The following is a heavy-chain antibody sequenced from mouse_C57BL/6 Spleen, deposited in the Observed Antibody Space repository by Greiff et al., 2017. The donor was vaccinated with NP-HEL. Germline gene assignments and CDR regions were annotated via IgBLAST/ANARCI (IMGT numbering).Heavy chain of an antibody. CDR3: ARSDYTTVVAIDY. V-gene: IGHV1-4*01. CDR1: GYTFTSYT. CDR2: INPSSGYT. D-gene: IGHD1-1*01. J-gene: IGHJ2*01. Sequence: QVQLQQSGAELARPGASVKMSCKASGYTFTSYTMHWVKQRPGQGLEWIGYINPSSGYTKYNQKFKDKATLTADKSSSTAYMQLSSLTSEDSAVYYCARSDYTTVVAIDYWGQGTTLTVSS.